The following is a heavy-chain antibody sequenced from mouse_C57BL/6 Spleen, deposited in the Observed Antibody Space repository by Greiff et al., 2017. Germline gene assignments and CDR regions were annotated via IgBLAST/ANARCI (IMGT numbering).Heavy chain of an antibody. J-gene: IGHJ4*01. D-gene: IGHD2-3*01. CDR1: GFTFSDYY. Sequence: EVKVVESGGGLVQPGGSLKLSCAASGFTFSDYYMYWVRQTPEKRLEWVAYISNGGGSTYYPDTVKGRFTISRDNAKNTLYLQMSRLKSEDTAMYYCARQGDGYYYAMDYWGQGTSVTVSS. CDR3: ARQGDGYYYAMDY. CDR2: ISNGGGST. V-gene: IGHV5-12*01.